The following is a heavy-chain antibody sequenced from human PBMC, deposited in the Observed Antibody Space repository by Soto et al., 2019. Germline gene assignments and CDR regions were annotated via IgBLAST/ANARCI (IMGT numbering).Heavy chain of an antibody. CDR1: GFTFSSYA. Sequence: GGSLRLSCAASGFTFSSYAMSWVRQAPGKGLEWVSAISGSGGSTYYADSVKGRFTISRDNSKNTLYLQMSSLRAEDTAVYYCAKADGFGELFYYYGMDVWGQGTTVTVSS. V-gene: IGHV3-23*01. J-gene: IGHJ6*02. D-gene: IGHD3-10*01. CDR2: ISGSGGST. CDR3: AKADGFGELFYYYGMDV.